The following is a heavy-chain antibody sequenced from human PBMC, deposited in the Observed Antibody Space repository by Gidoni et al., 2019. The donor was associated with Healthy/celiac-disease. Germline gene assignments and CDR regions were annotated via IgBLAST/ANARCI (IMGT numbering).Heavy chain of an antibody. D-gene: IGHD6-19*01. CDR3: ARGRRGGFIAVAGTLGY. CDR1: GFTFSSYG. J-gene: IGHJ4*02. Sequence: QVQLVESGGGVVQPGRSLRLSCAASGFTFSSYGMHWVRQAPGKGLEWVAVISYDGSNKYYADSVKGRFTISRDNSKNTLYLQMNSLRAEDTAVYYCARGRRGGFIAVAGTLGYWGQGTLVTVSS. V-gene: IGHV3-30*03. CDR2: ISYDGSNK.